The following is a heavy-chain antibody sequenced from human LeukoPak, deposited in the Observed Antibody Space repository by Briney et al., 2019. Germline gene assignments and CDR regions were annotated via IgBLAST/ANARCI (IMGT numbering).Heavy chain of an antibody. CDR3: AREVRGVISYYFDY. J-gene: IGHJ4*02. Sequence: PSETLSLTCTVSGGSISSYYWSWIRQPPGKGLEWIGYIYYSRITNYNPSLKGRVTISVDTSKNQSSLKLSSVTAADTAVYYCAREVRGVISYYFDYWGQGTLVTVSS. D-gene: IGHD3-10*01. CDR1: GGSISSYY. CDR2: IYYSRIT. V-gene: IGHV4-59*12.